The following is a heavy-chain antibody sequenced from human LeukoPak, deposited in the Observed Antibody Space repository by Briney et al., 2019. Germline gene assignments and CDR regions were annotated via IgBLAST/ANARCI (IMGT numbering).Heavy chain of an antibody. J-gene: IGHJ3*02. CDR2: IYCSGST. Sequence: PSETLSLTCTVSGGSISSYYWSWIRQPPGKGLEWIGYIYCSGSTNYNPSLKSRVTISVDTPKNQFSLKLSSVTAADTAVYSCARGAPPDDAFDIWGQGTMVTVSS. V-gene: IGHV4-59*01. CDR1: GGSISSYY. CDR3: ARGAPPDDAFDI.